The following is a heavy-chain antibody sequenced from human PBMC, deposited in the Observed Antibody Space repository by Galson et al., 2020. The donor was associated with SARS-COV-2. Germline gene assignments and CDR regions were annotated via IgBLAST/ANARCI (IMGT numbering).Heavy chain of an antibody. CDR1: GGSISRSSYY. J-gene: IGHJ3*02. D-gene: IGHD5-18*01. V-gene: IGHV4-39*01. CDR3: ARWIQLWVTWTDDAVDI. Sequence: SETLSLTCTVSGGSISRSSYYWGWIRQPPGNGLEWIGRISYSGSTYYNPSLKIRVTLSVDTSKNQFSLKLSSVTAADTAVYYCARWIQLWVTWTDDAVDIWGQGTRVTVSS. CDR2: ISYSGST.